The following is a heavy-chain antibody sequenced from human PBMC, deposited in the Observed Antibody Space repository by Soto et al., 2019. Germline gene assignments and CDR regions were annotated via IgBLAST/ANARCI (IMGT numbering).Heavy chain of an antibody. V-gene: IGHV1-8*01. CDR2: MNPNSGNT. CDR3: ARSPRVVPAAMPSRVDP. CDR1: GYTFTSYD. D-gene: IGHD2-2*01. J-gene: IGHJ5*02. Sequence: ASVKVSCKAPGYTFTSYDINWVRQATGQGLEWMGWMNPNSGNTGYAQKFQGRVTMTRNTSISTAYMELSSLRSEDTAVYYCARSPRVVPAAMPSRVDPWGQGTLVTVSS.